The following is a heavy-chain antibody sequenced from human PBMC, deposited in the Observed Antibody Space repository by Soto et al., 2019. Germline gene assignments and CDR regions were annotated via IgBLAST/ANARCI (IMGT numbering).Heavy chain of an antibody. CDR2: IIPIFGTA. CDR1: GGTFSSYA. J-gene: IGHJ5*02. V-gene: IGHV1-69*01. Sequence: QVQLVQSGAEVKKPGSSVKVSCKASGGTFSSYAISWVRQAPGQGLEWMGGIIPIFGTANYAQKFQGRVTITADESTSTAYMGLSSLKSEDTAVYYCASGYSCSSTSCYVGWFDPWGQGTLVTVSS. D-gene: IGHD2-2*01. CDR3: ASGYSCSSTSCYVGWFDP.